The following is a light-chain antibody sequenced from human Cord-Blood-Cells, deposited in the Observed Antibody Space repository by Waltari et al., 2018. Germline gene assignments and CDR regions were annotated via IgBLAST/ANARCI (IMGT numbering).Light chain of an antibody. J-gene: IGLJ1*01. CDR3: CSYAGSSTFYV. CDR1: SSDVGSYNL. Sequence: QSALTQPASVSGSPGQSITISCTGTSSDVGSYNLFSWYQQHPGKAPKLMIYEGSKRPSGVSNRFSGSKSGNTASLTSSGLQAEDEADYYCCSYAGSSTFYVFGTGTKVTVL. CDR2: EGS. V-gene: IGLV2-23*01.